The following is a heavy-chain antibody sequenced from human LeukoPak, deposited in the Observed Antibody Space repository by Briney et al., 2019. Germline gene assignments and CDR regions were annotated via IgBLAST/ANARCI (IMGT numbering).Heavy chain of an antibody. CDR2: ISGSGGST. Sequence: PGGTLRLSRPASGFTFSSYGMSWVRQAPGKGLEWVSAISGSGGSTYYADSVNGRFTISRDNSKNTLYLQMNSLRAEDTAVYYCARVEAHDAFDIWGQGTMVTVSS. J-gene: IGHJ3*02. CDR3: ARVEAHDAFDI. CDR1: GFTFSSYG. D-gene: IGHD3-3*01. V-gene: IGHV3-23*01.